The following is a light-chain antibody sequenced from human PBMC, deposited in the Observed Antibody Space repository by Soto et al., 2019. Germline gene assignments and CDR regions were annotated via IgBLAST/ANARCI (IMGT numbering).Light chain of an antibody. CDR1: QSVSSN. Sequence: EIVMTQSPATLSVSPGERATLSCRASQSVSSNLAWYQQKVGQAPRLLIYGASTRATGIPVRFSGSGSGTDFTLTISGLEPEDFAVYYCQQRSNWLISFGPGTKVDIK. V-gene: IGKV3-11*01. J-gene: IGKJ3*01. CDR3: QQRSNWLIS. CDR2: GAS.